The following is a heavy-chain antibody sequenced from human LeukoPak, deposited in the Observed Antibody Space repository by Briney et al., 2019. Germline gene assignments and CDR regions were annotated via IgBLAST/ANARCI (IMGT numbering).Heavy chain of an antibody. J-gene: IGHJ6*03. Sequence: GGTLRLSCAASGFTFSSYGMSWVRQAPGKGLEWLSSISSSGDYKYYADSVKGRFTISRDNAKNSLYLQMNSLRAEDTAVYYCARDSDSSGWLDYYMDVWGKGTTVTVSS. CDR3: ARDSDSSGWLDYYMDV. CDR1: GFTFSSYG. CDR2: ISSSGDYK. D-gene: IGHD6-19*01. V-gene: IGHV3-21*01.